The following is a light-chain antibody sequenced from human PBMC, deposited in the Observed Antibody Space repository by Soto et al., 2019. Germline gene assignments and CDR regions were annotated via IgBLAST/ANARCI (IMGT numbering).Light chain of an antibody. CDR3: SSYATTSTVL. Sequence: QSVLTQPASVSGSPGQSIAPYCLGTSNDVGAYNYVSWYQQHPGKAPKLLIYDVSGRPSGVSDRFSGSKSGNSASLTIFGLQAEDEAAYYCSSYATTSTVLFGGGTKVTVL. J-gene: IGLJ2*01. CDR1: SNDVGAYNY. V-gene: IGLV2-14*01. CDR2: DVS.